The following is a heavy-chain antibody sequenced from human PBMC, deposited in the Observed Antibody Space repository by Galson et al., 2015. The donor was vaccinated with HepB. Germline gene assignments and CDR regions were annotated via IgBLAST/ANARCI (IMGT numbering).Heavy chain of an antibody. CDR3: AKDQGPYYYYYGMDV. J-gene: IGHJ6*02. CDR1: GFTFSSYA. V-gene: IGHV3-23*01. CDR2: ISGSGGST. Sequence: SLRLSCAASGFTFSSYAMSWVRQAPGKGLEWVSAISGSGGSTYYADSVKGRFTISRDNTKNTLYLQMNSLRAEDTAVYYCAKDQGPYYYYYGMDVWGQGTTVTVSS.